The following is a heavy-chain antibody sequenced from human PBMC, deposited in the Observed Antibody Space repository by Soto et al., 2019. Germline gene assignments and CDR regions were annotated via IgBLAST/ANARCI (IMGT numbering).Heavy chain of an antibody. CDR3: AKDRRYYGSGSYFDP. CDR2: ISYDGSNK. D-gene: IGHD3-10*01. Sequence: PVGSLRLSCAASGFTFSSYGMHWVRQAPGKGLEWVAVISYDGSNKYYADSVKGRFTISRDNSKNTLYLQMNSLRAEDTAVYYCAKDRRYYGSGSYFDPWGQGTLVTVSS. V-gene: IGHV3-30*18. CDR1: GFTFSSYG. J-gene: IGHJ5*02.